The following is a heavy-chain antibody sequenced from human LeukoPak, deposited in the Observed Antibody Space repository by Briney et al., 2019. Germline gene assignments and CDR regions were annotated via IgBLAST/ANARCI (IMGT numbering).Heavy chain of an antibody. D-gene: IGHD3-9*01. J-gene: IGHJ4*02. CDR1: GFTFSSYA. V-gene: IGHV3-30*04. CDR2: ISYDGSNK. Sequence: GGSLRLSCAASGFTFSSYAMHWVRQAPGKGLEWVAVISYDGSNKYYADSVKGRFTISRDNSKNTLYLQMNSLRAEDTAVYYCAKTRMTGYTALDYWGQGTLVTVSS. CDR3: AKTRMTGYTALDY.